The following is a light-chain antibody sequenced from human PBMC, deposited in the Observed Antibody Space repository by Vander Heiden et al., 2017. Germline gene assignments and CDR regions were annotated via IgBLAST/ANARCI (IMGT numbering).Light chain of an antibody. CDR3: QQYCTSHVT. CDR2: CAS. J-gene: IGKJ3*01. CDR1: QSVLYSSNNKSY. V-gene: IGKV4-1*01. Sequence: DHVMTQSTDSLAVSLGERDTINCKASQSVLYSSNNKSYLAWYQQKPGQPPKLLIYCASTRESGVPDRFSGSGSGTDFTLTISSLQAEDFAVYYCQQYCTSHVTFGPGTKVDIK.